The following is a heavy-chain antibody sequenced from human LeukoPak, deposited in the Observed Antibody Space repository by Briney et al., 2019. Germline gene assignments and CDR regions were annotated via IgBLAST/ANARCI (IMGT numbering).Heavy chain of an antibody. CDR1: GYTLTELS. Sequence: ASVKVSCKVSGYTLTELSMHWVRQAPGKGLEWMGGFDPEDGETIYAQKFQGRVTMTEDTSTDKAYMELSSLRSEDTAVYYCATVVAAAGKYYFDYWGQGTLVTVSS. CDR3: ATVVAAAGKYYFDY. V-gene: IGHV1-24*01. J-gene: IGHJ4*02. D-gene: IGHD6-13*01. CDR2: FDPEDGET.